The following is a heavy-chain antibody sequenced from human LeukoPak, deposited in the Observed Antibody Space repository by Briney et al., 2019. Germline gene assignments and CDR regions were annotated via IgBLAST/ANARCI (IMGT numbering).Heavy chain of an antibody. CDR2: FDPEDGET. J-gene: IGHJ3*02. CDR1: GYTFTSYG. CDR3: ATDRPLYNRNPKAAFDI. Sequence: ASVKVSCKASGYTFTSYGISWVRQAPGKGLEWMGGFDPEDGETIYAQKFQGRVTMTEDTSTDTAYMELSSLRSEDTAVYYCATDRPLYNRNPKAAFDIWGQGTMVTVSS. D-gene: IGHD1-14*01. V-gene: IGHV1-24*01.